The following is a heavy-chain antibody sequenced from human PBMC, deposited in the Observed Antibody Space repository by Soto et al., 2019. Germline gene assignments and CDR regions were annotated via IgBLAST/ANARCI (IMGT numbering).Heavy chain of an antibody. CDR1: GFTFSSYA. J-gene: IGHJ4*02. D-gene: IGHD6-19*01. Sequence: GGSLRLSCAASGFTFSSYAMSWVRQAPGKGLEWVSAISGSGGSTYYADSVKGRFTISRDNSKNTLYLQINSLRAEDTAVYYCAKDPSIAVAGTGNDYWGQGTLVTVSS. CDR3: AKDPSIAVAGTGNDY. CDR2: ISGSGGST. V-gene: IGHV3-23*01.